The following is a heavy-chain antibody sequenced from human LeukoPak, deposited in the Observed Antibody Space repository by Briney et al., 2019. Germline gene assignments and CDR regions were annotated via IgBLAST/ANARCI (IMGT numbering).Heavy chain of an antibody. V-gene: IGHV4-59*01. CDR1: GGSISSYY. J-gene: IGHJ4*02. D-gene: IGHD1-7*01. Sequence: PSETLSLTCTVSGGSISSYYWSWIRQPPGKGLEWIGYIYYSGSTNYNPSLKSRVTISVDTSKNQSSLKLSSVTAADTAVYYCGVITGTTPAWGQGTLVTVSS. CDR2: IYYSGST. CDR3: GVITGTTPA.